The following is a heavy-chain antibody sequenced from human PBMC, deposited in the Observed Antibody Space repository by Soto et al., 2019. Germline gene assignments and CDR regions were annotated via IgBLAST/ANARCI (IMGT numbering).Heavy chain of an antibody. CDR1: GFTFSDYA. CDR3: AKGGRQWLVTSDFNY. Sequence: VQLVESGGGVVQPGRSLRLSCAASGFTFSDYAMHWVRQAPGKGLEWVAVVSHDGRNTHYADSVKGRFTISRDSSKNTVPLEMTSLSAHATAVYHCAKGGRQWLVTSDFNYWGQGALVTVSS. CDR2: VSHDGRNT. J-gene: IGHJ4*02. V-gene: IGHV3-30*18. D-gene: IGHD6-19*01.